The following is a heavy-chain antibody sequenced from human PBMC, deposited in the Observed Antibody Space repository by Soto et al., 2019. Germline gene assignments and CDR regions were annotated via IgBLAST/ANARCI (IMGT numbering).Heavy chain of an antibody. CDR3: AKDEGAAVESPGD. V-gene: IGHV3-43*01. CDR1: GFIFDDFT. D-gene: IGHD6-13*01. CDR2: INWDGRIA. J-gene: IGHJ4*01. Sequence: GGSLRLSCAASGFIFDDFTMHWVRLVPGRGLQWVSYINWDGRIAMYADSVKGRFTISRDNTNNHLYLQMNSLRSDDTALYYCAKDEGAAVESPGDWGHGTLVTVSS.